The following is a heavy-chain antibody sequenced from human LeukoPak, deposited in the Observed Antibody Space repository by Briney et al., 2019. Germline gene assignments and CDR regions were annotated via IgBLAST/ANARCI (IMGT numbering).Heavy chain of an antibody. J-gene: IGHJ6*03. CDR1: GYTFTSYD. V-gene: IGHV1-8*03. Sequence: ASVKVSCKASGYTFTSYDINWVRQATGQGLEWMGWMNPNSGNTGYAQKFQGRVTITRNTSISTAYMELSSLRSEDTAVYYCARGRIFRGGRFAPAAKLGYYYYMDVWGKGTTVTVSS. D-gene: IGHD2-2*01. CDR2: MNPNSGNT. CDR3: ARGRIFRGGRFAPAAKLGYYYYMDV.